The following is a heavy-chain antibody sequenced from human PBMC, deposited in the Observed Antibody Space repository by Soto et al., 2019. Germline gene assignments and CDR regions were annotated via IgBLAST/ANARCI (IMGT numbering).Heavy chain of an antibody. D-gene: IGHD3-9*01. V-gene: IGHV1-24*01. CDR3: ATTPHPQRRGYYNQIDY. CDR2: FDPEDGET. J-gene: IGHJ4*02. CDR1: GYTLTELS. Sequence: ASVKVSCKVSGYTLTELSMHWVRQAPGKGLEWMGGFDPEDGETIYAQKFQGRVTMTEDTYTDTDYMELSSLRSEDTAVYYCATTPHPQRRGYYNQIDYWGQGNLVTGSS.